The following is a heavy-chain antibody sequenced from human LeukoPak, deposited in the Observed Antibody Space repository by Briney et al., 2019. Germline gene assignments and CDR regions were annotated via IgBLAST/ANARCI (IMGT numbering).Heavy chain of an antibody. Sequence: GGSLRLSCAASGFTFSSYSMNWVRQAPGKGLEWVSGISPNGVITYYADSVKGRFTISRDNSKGTVYLQMNSLRPEDTAVYYCAKDDAWLQYGNWGRGTLVTVSS. CDR1: GFTFSSYS. D-gene: IGHD5-24*01. V-gene: IGHV3-23*01. CDR3: AKDDAWLQYGN. J-gene: IGHJ4*02. CDR2: ISPNGVIT.